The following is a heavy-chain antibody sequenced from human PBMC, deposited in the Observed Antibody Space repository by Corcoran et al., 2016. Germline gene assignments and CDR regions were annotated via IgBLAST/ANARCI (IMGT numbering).Heavy chain of an antibody. V-gene: IGHV1-69*01. Sequence: QVQLVQSGAEVKKPGSSVQVSCTASGGTFRSSAISWVRQAPGQGLEWMGGIIPIFGTANYAQKFQGRVTITADESTSTAYMELSSLRSEDTAVYYCARGWDSQSRFDYWGQGTLVTVSS. J-gene: IGHJ4*02. CDR3: ARGWDSQSRFDY. CDR1: GGTFRSSA. CDR2: IIPIFGTA. D-gene: IGHD1-26*01.